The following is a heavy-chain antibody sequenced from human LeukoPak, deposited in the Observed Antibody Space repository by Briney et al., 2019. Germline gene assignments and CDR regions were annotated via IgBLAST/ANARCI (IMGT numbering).Heavy chain of an antibody. CDR1: GFTFSSYA. CDR3: ARVRYSSSWNYYYYYGMDV. J-gene: IGHJ6*02. CDR2: ISYDGSNK. Sequence: GGSLRLSCAASGFTFSSYAMHWVRQAPGKGLEWVAVISYDGSNKYYADSVKGRFTISRDNSKNTLYLQMNSLRAEDTAVYYCARVRYSSSWNYYYYYGMDVWGQGTTVTVSS. D-gene: IGHD6-13*01. V-gene: IGHV3-30-3*01.